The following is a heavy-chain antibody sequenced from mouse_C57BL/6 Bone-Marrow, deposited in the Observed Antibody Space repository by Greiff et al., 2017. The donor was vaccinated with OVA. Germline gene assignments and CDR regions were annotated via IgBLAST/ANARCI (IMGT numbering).Heavy chain of an antibody. CDR3: ARGLQDAMDY. Sequence: VQLQQSGPGMVKPSQSLSLTCTVTGYSITSGYDWHWIRHFPGNKLEWMGYISYSGSTNYNPSLKSRISITHDTSKNHFFLKLNSVTTEDTATYYCARGLQDAMDYWGQGTSVTVSS. V-gene: IGHV3-1*01. CDR2: ISYSGST. CDR1: GYSITSGYD. J-gene: IGHJ4*01. D-gene: IGHD3-1*01.